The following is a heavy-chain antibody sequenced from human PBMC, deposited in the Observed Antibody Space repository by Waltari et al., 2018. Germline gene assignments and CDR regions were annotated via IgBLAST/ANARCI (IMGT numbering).Heavy chain of an antibody. Sequence: QVQLVQSGAEVKKPGASVKVPCKASGSTFTSYDIYWLRQAPGQGLEWMGWMNPNSGNTGYAQKFQGRVTMTRNTSISTAYMELSSLRSEDTAVYYCARGDSSSWYPYYYYGMDVWGQGTTVTVSS. D-gene: IGHD6-13*01. CDR3: ARGDSSSWYPYYYYGMDV. CDR2: MNPNSGNT. J-gene: IGHJ6*02. CDR1: GSTFTSYD. V-gene: IGHV1-8*01.